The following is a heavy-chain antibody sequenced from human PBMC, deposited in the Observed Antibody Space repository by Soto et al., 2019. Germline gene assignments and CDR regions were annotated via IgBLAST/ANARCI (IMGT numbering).Heavy chain of an antibody. J-gene: IGHJ4*02. CDR1: GFTFSSYA. Sequence: GGSLRLSCAASGFTFSSYAMSWVRQAPGKGLEWVSAISGSGGSTYYADSVKGRFTISRDNSKSTLYLQMNSLRAEDTAVYYCAKASDFWSGYYTYWGQGTLVTVSS. CDR3: AKASDFWSGYYTY. V-gene: IGHV3-23*01. CDR2: ISGSGGST. D-gene: IGHD3-3*01.